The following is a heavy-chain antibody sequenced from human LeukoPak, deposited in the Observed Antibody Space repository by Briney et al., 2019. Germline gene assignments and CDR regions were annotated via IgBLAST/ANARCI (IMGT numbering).Heavy chain of an antibody. CDR2: IIPIFGTA. CDR1: GGTFSSYA. CDR3: ASFYCSSTSCYFDY. Sequence: ASVKVSCKASGGTFSSYAISWVRQAPGQGLEWVGGIIPIFGTANYAQKFQGRVTITTDESTSTAYMELSSLRSEDTAVYYCASFYCSSTSCYFDYWGQGTLVTVSS. J-gene: IGHJ4*02. D-gene: IGHD2-2*01. V-gene: IGHV1-69*05.